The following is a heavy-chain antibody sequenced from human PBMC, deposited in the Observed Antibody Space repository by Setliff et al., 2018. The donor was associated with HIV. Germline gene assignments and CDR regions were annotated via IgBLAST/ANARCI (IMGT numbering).Heavy chain of an antibody. CDR2: IYQSGTT. CDR3: ARVETTVTSRLDY. Sequence: SETLSLTCAVSGFSISSGFFWGWVRQPPGKGLEWIGSIYQSGTTYYNPALKSRATISVDTSKNQFSLRLTSVTAADTAVYFCARVETTVTSRLDYWGQGTLVTVSS. D-gene: IGHD4-17*01. J-gene: IGHJ4*02. V-gene: IGHV4-38-2*01. CDR1: GFSISSGFF.